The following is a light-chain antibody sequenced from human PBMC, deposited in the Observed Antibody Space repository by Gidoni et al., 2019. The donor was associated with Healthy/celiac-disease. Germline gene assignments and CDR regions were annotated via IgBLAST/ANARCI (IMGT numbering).Light chain of an antibody. Sequence: DIQMTHSPSSLSASVGVRVTIPCQASQDISKYLHWYKQKPGKAPKQRIYDASNLETGVPSRFSGSGSGTDFTLTISSRQREDSATYYCQQYDNRPLTFGGGTKVEIK. J-gene: IGKJ4*01. CDR3: QQYDNRPLT. V-gene: IGKV1-33*01. CDR2: DAS. CDR1: QDISKY.